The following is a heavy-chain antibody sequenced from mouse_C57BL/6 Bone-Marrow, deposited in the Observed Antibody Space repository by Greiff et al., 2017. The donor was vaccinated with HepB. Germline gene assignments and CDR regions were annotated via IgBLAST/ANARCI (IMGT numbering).Heavy chain of an antibody. D-gene: IGHD2-4*01. CDR1: GYSITSGYY. CDR3: ARDGDFRYDYDGRHFDY. J-gene: IGHJ2*01. CDR2: ISYDGSN. Sequence: ESGPGLVKPSQSLSLTCSVTGYSITSGYYWNWIRQFPGNKLEWMGYISYDGSNNYNPSLKNRISITRDTSKNQFFLKLNSVTTEDTATYYCARDGDFRYDYDGRHFDYWGQGTTLTVSS. V-gene: IGHV3-6*01.